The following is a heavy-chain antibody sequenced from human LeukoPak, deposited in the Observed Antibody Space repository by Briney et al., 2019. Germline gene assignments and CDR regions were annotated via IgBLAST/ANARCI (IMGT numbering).Heavy chain of an antibody. V-gene: IGHV4-39*07. CDR3: ARDGFNYYFCS. CDR2: MYYSGST. Sequence: SETLSLTCTVSGGSISSSSYYWGWIRQPPGKGLEWIGNMYYSGSTYYNPSLKSRVTISVDTSKNQFSLKLSSVTAADPAVYYCARDGFNYYFCSWGQGTLGTGFS. D-gene: IGHD5-24*01. J-gene: IGHJ4*02. CDR1: GGSISSSSYY.